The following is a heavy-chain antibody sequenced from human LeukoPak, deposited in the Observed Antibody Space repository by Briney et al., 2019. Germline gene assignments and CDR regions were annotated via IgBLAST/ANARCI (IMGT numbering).Heavy chain of an antibody. CDR1: GGSFSGYY. V-gene: IGHV4-34*01. D-gene: IGHD3-22*01. J-gene: IGHJ4*02. CDR2: INHSGST. CDR3: ASEPFCYYDSSGQIDY. Sequence: SETPSLTCAVYGGSFSGYYWSWIRQPPGKGLEWIGEINHSGSTNYIPSLKSRVTISVDTSKNQFSLKLSSVTAADTAVYYCASEPFCYYDSSGQIDYWGQGTLVTVSS.